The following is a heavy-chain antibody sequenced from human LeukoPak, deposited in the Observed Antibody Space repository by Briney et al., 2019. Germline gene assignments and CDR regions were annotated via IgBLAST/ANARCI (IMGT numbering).Heavy chain of an antibody. CDR3: TRSDDYGDYLVDY. CDR1: GFTFSTYA. V-gene: IGHV3-21*01. Sequence: GGSLRLSCAASGFTFSTYAMNWVRQAPGKGLDWVSTITSSSGYIYYADSMKGRFTTSRDNAKNSLYLQMTSLRAEDTAVYYCTRSDDYGDYLVDYWGQGTLVTASS. J-gene: IGHJ4*02. CDR2: ITSSSGYI. D-gene: IGHD4-17*01.